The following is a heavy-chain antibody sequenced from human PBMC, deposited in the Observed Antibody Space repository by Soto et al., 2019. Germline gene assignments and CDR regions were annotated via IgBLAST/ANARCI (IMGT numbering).Heavy chain of an antibody. D-gene: IGHD3-10*01. CDR1: GGSISSGDYY. CDR2: IYYSGST. Sequence: QVQLQESGPGLVKPSQTLSLTCTVSGGSISSGDYYWSWIRQPPGKGLEWIGYIYYSGSTYYNPSPKSRVTISVDPSKTTFSLKLSSATAADTAVYYFARVGGFGATTIDYWGQGTLVTVSS. CDR3: ARVGGFGATTIDY. V-gene: IGHV4-30-4*01. J-gene: IGHJ4*02.